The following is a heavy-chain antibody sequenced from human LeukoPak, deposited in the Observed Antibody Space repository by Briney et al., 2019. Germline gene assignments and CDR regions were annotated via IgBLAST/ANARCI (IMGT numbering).Heavy chain of an antibody. D-gene: IGHD1-7*01. CDR2: ISSSSSTI. V-gene: IGHV3-48*01. CDR1: GFTFSSYS. J-gene: IGHJ3*02. CDR3: ARIWNYGYDAFDI. Sequence: PGGSLRLSCAASGFTFSSYSMNWVRQAPGKGLEWVSYISSSSSTIYYADSVKGRFTISRDNAKNSLYLQMNSLRAEDTAVYYCARIWNYGYDAFDIWAKGQWSPSLQ.